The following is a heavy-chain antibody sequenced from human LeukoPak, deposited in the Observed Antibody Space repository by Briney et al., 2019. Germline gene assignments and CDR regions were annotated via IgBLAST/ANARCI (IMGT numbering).Heavy chain of an antibody. CDR1: GFTFSDYY. D-gene: IGHD3-9*01. J-gene: IGHJ6*03. CDR3: ARDWLRFYYYMDV. CDR2: ISSSGSTI. Sequence: NPGGSLRLSCAASGFTFSDYYMSWIRQAPGKGLEWVSYISSSGSTIYYADSVKGRFTISRDNAKNSLYLQMNSLRAEDTAVYYCARDWLRFYYYMDVWGKGTTVTVSS. V-gene: IGHV3-11*04.